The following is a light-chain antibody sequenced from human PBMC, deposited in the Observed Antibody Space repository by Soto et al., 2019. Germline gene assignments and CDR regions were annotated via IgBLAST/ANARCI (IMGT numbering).Light chain of an antibody. CDR2: DAS. CDR1: QDISNY. J-gene: IGKJ2*02. CDR3: QQYDNLPCT. Sequence: DIQMTQSPSSLSASVGDRVTITCQASQDISNYLNWYQQKPGKAPKLLIYDASNLETGVPSRFSGSGSGTDFTFTISSLQPEDIATYYCQQYDNLPCTFGQGTKLKIK. V-gene: IGKV1-33*01.